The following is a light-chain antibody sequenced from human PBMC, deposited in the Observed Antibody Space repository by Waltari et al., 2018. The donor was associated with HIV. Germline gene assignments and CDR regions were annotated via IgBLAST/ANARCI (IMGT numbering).Light chain of an antibody. J-gene: IGLJ3*02. CDR2: GNY. CDR3: ASWDASLNGWV. V-gene: IGLV1-44*01. CDR1: TSNIGIKT. Sequence: HSVVTQPHSVSGTPGQTVTISCSGNTSNIGIKTVHSYQHLPGTAPKRLIYGNYQRPSGVPDRFSASKSGTSASLAISGLQSEDEADYYCASWDASLNGWVFGGGTKLTVL.